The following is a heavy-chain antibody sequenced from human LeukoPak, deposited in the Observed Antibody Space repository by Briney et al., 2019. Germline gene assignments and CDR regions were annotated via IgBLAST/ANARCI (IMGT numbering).Heavy chain of an antibody. J-gene: IGHJ5*02. V-gene: IGHV3-7*01. CDR1: GFTFSSYW. Sequence: PGGSLRLSCAASGFTFSSYWMSWVRQAPGKGLEWVANIKQDGREKYYVDSVKGRFTISRDNAKNSLYLQMNSLRAEDTAVYYCARDRAVAGTGDWFDPWGQGTLVTVSS. CDR2: IKQDGREK. D-gene: IGHD6-19*01. CDR3: ARDRAVAGTGDWFDP.